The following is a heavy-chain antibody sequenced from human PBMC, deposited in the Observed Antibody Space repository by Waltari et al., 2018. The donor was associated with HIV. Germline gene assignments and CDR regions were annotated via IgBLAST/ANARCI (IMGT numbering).Heavy chain of an antibody. CDR1: GFTFRSYW. Sequence: EVQLVESGGGLVQPGGSLRLSCAASGFTFRSYWIHWVGQAPGKGLVWVSRIHSDGSSTSYAEFVKGRFTISRDNAKNTLYLEMNSLRAEDTAVYYCARREATVVRGVYYYGMDVWGQGTTVTVSS. CDR2: IHSDGSST. V-gene: IGHV3-74*01. CDR3: ARREATVVRGVYYYGMDV. D-gene: IGHD3-10*01. J-gene: IGHJ6*02.